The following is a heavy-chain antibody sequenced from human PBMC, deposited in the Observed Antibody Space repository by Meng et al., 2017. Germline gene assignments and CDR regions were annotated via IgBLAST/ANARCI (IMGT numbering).Heavy chain of an antibody. CDR3: ARGAYYYDSSGYWY. D-gene: IGHD3-22*01. J-gene: IGHJ4*02. Sequence: GESLKISCAASGFTFSSYGMHWVRQAPGKGLEWVAVIWYDGSNKYYADSVKGRFTISRDNSKNTLYLQMNSLRAEDTAVYYCARGAYYYDSSGYWYWGQGTLVTVSS. CDR2: IWYDGSNK. CDR1: GFTFSSYG. V-gene: IGHV3-33*01.